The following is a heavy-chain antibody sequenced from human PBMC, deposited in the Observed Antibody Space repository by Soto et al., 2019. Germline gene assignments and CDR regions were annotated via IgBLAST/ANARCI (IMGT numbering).Heavy chain of an antibody. Sequence: QVQLVESGGGVVQPGRSLRLSCAASGFTFSNDGMHWVRQAPGKGLEWVAVILNDGSNRYHADSVKDRFTTSRDNSKNTLYLQMNSLRAEDTAVYYCARDDEYWGNGMDGWGQGPRVTVS. J-gene: IGHJ6*02. CDR2: ILNDGSNR. CDR1: GFTFSNDG. CDR3: ARDDEYWGNGMDG. D-gene: IGHD3-16*01. V-gene: IGHV3-33*01.